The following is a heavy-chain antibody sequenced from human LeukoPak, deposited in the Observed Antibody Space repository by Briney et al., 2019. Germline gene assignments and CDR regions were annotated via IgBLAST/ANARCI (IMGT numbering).Heavy chain of an antibody. J-gene: IGHJ5*02. CDR1: GFTFDDYA. CDR3: ARVSGGFLMVRTNWFDP. Sequence: GSLRLSCAASGFTFDDYAMHWVRQAPGKGLEWIGEINHSGSTNYNPSLKSRVTISVDTSKNQFSLKLSSVTAADTAVYYCARVSGGFLMVRTNWFDPWGQGTLVTVSS. V-gene: IGHV4-34*01. CDR2: INHSGST. D-gene: IGHD3-10*01.